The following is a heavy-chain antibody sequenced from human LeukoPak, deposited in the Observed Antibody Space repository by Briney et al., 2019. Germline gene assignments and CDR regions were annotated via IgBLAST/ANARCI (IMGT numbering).Heavy chain of an antibody. D-gene: IGHD6-13*01. J-gene: IGHJ4*02. V-gene: IGHV1-18*01. CDR1: GYTFTSYG. CDR2: ISAYNGNT. Sequence: GASVKVSCKASGYTFTSYGVSWVRQAPGQGLEWMGWISAYNGNTNSAQKFQGRVTITRDTSASTAYMELSSLRSEDTAVYYCASPVGEPIAAAGAFDYWGQGTLVTVSS. CDR3: ASPVGEPIAAAGAFDY.